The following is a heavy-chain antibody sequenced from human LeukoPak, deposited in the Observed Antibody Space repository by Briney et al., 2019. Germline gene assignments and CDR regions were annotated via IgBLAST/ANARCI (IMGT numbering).Heavy chain of an antibody. J-gene: IGHJ4*02. CDR1: GFTFSSYS. V-gene: IGHV3-21*01. CDR2: ISSSSYI. Sequence: GGSLRLSCAASGFTFSSYSMNWVRQAPGKGLEWVSSISSSSYIYYADSVKGRFTISRDNAKNSLYLQMNSLRAEDTAVYYCARDYSSSWTPDYWGQGTLVTVSS. D-gene: IGHD6-13*01. CDR3: ARDYSSSWTPDY.